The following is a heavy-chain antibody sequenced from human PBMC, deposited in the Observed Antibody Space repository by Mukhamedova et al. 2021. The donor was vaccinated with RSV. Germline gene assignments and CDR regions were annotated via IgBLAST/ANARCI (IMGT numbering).Heavy chain of an antibody. D-gene: IGHD3-10*01. CDR3: AREVHGTGGTYYSYYFDS. Sequence: GTTNYNPSLKSRLTISVDTSKNQYSLKLSAVTAADTAVYDCAREVHGTGGTYYSYYFDSWGQGTLVTVSS. CDR2: GTT. V-gene: IGHV4-59*01. J-gene: IGHJ4*02.